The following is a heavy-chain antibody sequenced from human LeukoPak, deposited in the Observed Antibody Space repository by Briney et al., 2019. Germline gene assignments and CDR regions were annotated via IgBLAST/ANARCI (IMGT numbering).Heavy chain of an antibody. Sequence: XXXXGXEWMGRLDPSDSYTNYSLSFQGHVTISADKSISTAYLQWSSLKASDTAIYYCAGLRDGSLDYWGQGTLVTVSS. V-gene: IGHV5-10-1*01. CDR2: LDPSDSYT. CDR3: AGLRDGSLDY. J-gene: IGHJ4*02.